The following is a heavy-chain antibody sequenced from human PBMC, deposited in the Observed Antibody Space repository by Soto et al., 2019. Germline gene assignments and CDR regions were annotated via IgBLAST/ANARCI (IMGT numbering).Heavy chain of an antibody. CDR1: GYTFTSYN. J-gene: IGHJ4*02. V-gene: IGHV1-3*04. Sequence: ASVKVSCKSSGYTFTSYNIYWVRQAPGQRLEWMGWINTGNGNTKNSQKFQGRVTITRDTFASTVYMELSSLRSEDTAMYYCARGIWGSFDYWGQATLVTVSS. CDR3: ARGIWGSFDY. D-gene: IGHD2-21*01. CDR2: INTGNGNT.